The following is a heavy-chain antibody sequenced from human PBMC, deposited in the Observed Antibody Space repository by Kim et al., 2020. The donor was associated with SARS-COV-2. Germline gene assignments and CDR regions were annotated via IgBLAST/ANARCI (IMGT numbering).Heavy chain of an antibody. CDR2: IIPIFGTA. CDR1: GGTFSSYA. V-gene: IGHV1-69*13. J-gene: IGHJ6*02. Sequence: SVKVSCKASGGTFSSYAISWVRQAPGQGLEWMGGIIPIFGTANYAQKFQGRVTITADESTSTAYMELSSLRSEDTAVYYCARVYFTPILGSGSYTQPSYYYGMDVWGQGTTVTVSS. CDR3: ARVYFTPILGSGSYTQPSYYYGMDV. D-gene: IGHD3-10*01.